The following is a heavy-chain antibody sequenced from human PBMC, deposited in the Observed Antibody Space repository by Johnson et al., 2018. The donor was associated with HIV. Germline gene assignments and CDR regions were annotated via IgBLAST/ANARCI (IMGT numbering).Heavy chain of an antibody. CDR3: AKDRRIQLWLPFDVLDI. D-gene: IGHD5-18*01. Sequence: VQLVESGGGLVKTGGSLRLSSSASGFTFSNAWMSWVRQAPGKGLEWVSYISESDTTIYYADSAKDRFTISRDNAKNSLYLQMNSLRAEDTAVYNCAKDRRIQLWLPFDVLDIWGQGTMVTVSS. CDR1: GFTFSNAW. V-gene: IGHV3-11*04. J-gene: IGHJ3*02. CDR2: ISESDTTI.